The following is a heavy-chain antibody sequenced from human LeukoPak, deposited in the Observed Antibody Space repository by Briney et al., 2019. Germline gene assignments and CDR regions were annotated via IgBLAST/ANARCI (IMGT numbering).Heavy chain of an antibody. J-gene: IGHJ4*02. CDR2: IIPMFETA. Sequence: SVKVSCKATGGTFSTFPVSWVRQAPGQGLEWVGGIIPMFETAMYARSFKGKVTITADELTSTFHSELSNLISEDTAVYYCAEGTGERCLESWGQGTLVTVSS. CDR3: AEGTGERCLES. CDR1: GGTFSTFP. D-gene: IGHD3/OR15-3a*01. V-gene: IGHV1-69*01.